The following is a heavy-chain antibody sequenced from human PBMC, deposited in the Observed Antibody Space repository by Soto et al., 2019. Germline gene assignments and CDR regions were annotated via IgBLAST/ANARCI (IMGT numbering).Heavy chain of an antibody. J-gene: IGHJ6*02. V-gene: IGHV1-8*01. CDR2: MNPNSGNT. CDR1: GYTFTSYD. Sequence: ASVKLSCKASGYTFTSYDINWVRQATGQGLEWMGWMNPNSGNTGYAQKFQGRVTMTRNTSISTAYMELSSLRSEDTAVYYCARVMKGRYFVWLLYYYGMDVWCQGTSVTVSS. CDR3: ARVMKGRYFVWLLYYYGMDV. D-gene: IGHD3-9*01.